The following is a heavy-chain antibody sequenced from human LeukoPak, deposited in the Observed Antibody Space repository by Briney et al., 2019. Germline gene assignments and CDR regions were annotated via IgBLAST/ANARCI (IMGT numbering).Heavy chain of an antibody. D-gene: IGHD1-26*01. CDR3: ARDDYSGSYASDY. CDR1: GFTFDDYA. J-gene: IGHJ4*02. CDR2: INWNSDST. Sequence: GGSLRLSCAVSGFTFDDYAMHWARQVPGKGLEWVSGINWNSDSTGYADSVKGRFTISRDNAKNSLYLQMDSLRAEDTALYYCARDDYSGSYASDYWGQGTLVSVSS. V-gene: IGHV3-20*04.